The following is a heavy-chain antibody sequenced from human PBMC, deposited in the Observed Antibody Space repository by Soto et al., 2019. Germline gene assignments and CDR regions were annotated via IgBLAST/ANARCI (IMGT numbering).Heavy chain of an antibody. V-gene: IGHV4-31*03. CDR3: AAPRYYYYFMGV. Sequence: QVQLQESGPGLVRPSETLSLTCTVSGDSINSRGYYWSWIRQHPGKGLEWIGYIHYSGSTSYNPSLKSRLTISVDTTQNQFSLRLSSVTAAATAVYFCAAPRYYYYFMGVWREGTAVTVSS. J-gene: IGHJ6*03. CDR1: GDSINSRGYY. D-gene: IGHD6-6*01. CDR2: IHYSGST.